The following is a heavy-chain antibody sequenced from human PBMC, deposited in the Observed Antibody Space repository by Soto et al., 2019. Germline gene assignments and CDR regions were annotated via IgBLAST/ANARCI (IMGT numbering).Heavy chain of an antibody. D-gene: IGHD3-16*01. V-gene: IGHV4-30-4*01. CDR1: GGSISSGEDF. Sequence: SETLSLTCTVSGGSISSGEDFWSWIRQPPGKGLEWIGYIYSTGDTHYNPSLRSRVTMSVDTSRNQFSLKLSSVTAADTAVYYCDRHEILGSMDVWGQGTTVTVSS. CDR2: IYSTGDT. J-gene: IGHJ6*02. CDR3: DRHEILGSMDV.